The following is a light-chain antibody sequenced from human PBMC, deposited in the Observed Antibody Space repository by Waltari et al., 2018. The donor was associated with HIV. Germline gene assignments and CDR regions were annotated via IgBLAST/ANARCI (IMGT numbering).Light chain of an antibody. Sequence: DVVVTQSPHSLTVSVGERATLNCKSSQNLLYNSNKKNYLAWYQQKPVQRPKLLIYWASTRASGVPDRFSGSGSGTDFTLTISSLQTEDVAIYYCQQFYSVPYTFGQGTKLEIK. J-gene: IGKJ2*01. V-gene: IGKV4-1*01. CDR1: QNLLYNSNKKNY. CDR3: QQFYSVPYT. CDR2: WAS.